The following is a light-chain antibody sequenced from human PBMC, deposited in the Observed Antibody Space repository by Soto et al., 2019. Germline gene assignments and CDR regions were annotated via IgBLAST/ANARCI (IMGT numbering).Light chain of an antibody. Sequence: EIVLTQSPGTLSLSPGDRATLSCRASQSVSSNYLAWYQQKPGQPPRLLIYLASIRATGIPDRFSGSGSGKDFTLTIRRLEPEDFAVYYCQQYGTSPRTFGQGTKVEIK. V-gene: IGKV3-20*01. J-gene: IGKJ1*01. CDR3: QQYGTSPRT. CDR2: LAS. CDR1: QSVSSNY.